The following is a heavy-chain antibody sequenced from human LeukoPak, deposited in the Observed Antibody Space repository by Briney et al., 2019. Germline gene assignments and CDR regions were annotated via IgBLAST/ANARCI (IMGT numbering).Heavy chain of an antibody. CDR1: GGSISSSSYY. V-gene: IGHV4-39*07. CDR2: IYYSGST. Sequence: SETLSLTCTVSGGSISSSSYYWGWIRQPPGKGLEWIGSIYYSGSTYYNPSLKSRVTISVDTSKNQFSLKLSSVTAADTAVYYYARDLLGYDSSPYYFDYWGQGTLVTVSS. J-gene: IGHJ4*02. D-gene: IGHD3-22*01. CDR3: ARDLLGYDSSPYYFDY.